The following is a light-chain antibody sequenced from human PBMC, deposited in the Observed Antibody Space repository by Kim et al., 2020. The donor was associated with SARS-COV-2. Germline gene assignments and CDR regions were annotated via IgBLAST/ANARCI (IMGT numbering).Light chain of an antibody. CDR3: QLSYITSYS. J-gene: IGKJ2*03. V-gene: IGKV1-39*01. Sequence: DIQMTQSPSSLSASVGDRVTITCRASQGISSCLTWYQQKPGKAPEHLICGTSSLQSGVPSRFSGSGSETEFTLTINSLQPEDFATYFCQLSYITSYSFGQGTKLEIK. CDR2: GTS. CDR1: QGISSC.